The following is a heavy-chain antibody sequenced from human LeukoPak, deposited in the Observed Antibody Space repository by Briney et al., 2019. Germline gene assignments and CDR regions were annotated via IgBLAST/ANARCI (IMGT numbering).Heavy chain of an antibody. CDR3: SRVLSSGIVVVPAAILDY. V-gene: IGHV4-38-2*02. CDR1: GYSISSGYY. Sequence: PSETLSLTCTVSGYSISSGYYWGWIRQPPGKALEWVGSIYHSGSTYYNPSLKSRVTISVDTSKQQFPLQLSPVPAAAPAHYSWSRVLSSGIVVVPAAILDYCGQGALGTVSP. D-gene: IGHD2-2*01. CDR2: IYHSGST. J-gene: IGHJ4*02.